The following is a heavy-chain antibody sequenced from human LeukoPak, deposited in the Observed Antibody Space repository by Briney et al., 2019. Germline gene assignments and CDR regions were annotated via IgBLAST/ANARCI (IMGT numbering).Heavy chain of an antibody. J-gene: IGHJ3*02. CDR1: GGTFSSYA. Sequence: GSSVKVSCKASGGTFSSYAISWVRQAPGQGLEWMGGIIPIFGTANYAQKFQGRVTITTDESTSTAYMELSRLRSEDTAVYYCAREIAAPPNAFDIWGQWTMVTVSS. CDR3: AREIAAPPNAFDI. V-gene: IGHV1-69*05. CDR2: IIPIFGTA. D-gene: IGHD6-13*01.